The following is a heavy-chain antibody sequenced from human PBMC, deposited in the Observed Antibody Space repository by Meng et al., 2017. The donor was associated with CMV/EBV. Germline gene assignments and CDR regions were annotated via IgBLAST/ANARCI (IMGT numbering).Heavy chain of an antibody. CDR3: AREGIAAAVDC. J-gene: IGHJ4*02. CDR2: INHSGST. Sequence: SETLSLTCAVYGGSFSGYYWSWIRQPPGKGLEWIGEINHSGSTNYNPSLKSRVTISVDTSKNQFSLKLSSVTAADTAVYYCAREGIAAAVDCWGQGTLVTVSS. D-gene: IGHD6-13*01. V-gene: IGHV4-34*01. CDR1: GGSFSGYY.